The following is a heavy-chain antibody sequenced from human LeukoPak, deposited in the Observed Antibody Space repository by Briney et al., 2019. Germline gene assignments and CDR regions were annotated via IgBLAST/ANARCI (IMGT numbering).Heavy chain of an antibody. Sequence: PGGTLRLSCAASGFTFSSYEMNWVRQAPGQGLEWFSYISSSGSTIYYANSMKGRFTISRDKAKNSLYLHMNSLRAEDTAVYYCASGCCSSTSCSTTNDYWGQGTLVTVSS. CDR2: ISSSGSTI. CDR3: ASGCCSSTSCSTTNDY. D-gene: IGHD2-2*03. V-gene: IGHV3-48*03. J-gene: IGHJ4*02. CDR1: GFTFSSYE.